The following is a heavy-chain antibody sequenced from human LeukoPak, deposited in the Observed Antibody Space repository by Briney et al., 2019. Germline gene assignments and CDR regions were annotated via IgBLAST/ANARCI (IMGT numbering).Heavy chain of an antibody. CDR1: GCSLSSGSSC. CDR2: IYSSGST. Sequence: PSETLSLTCTDSGCSLSSGSSCGRWIRQPAGKGLEWIGRIYSSGSTNYNPSLKSRVTMSVDTSKNHFSLKLSSVTAADTAVYYSASGTIAARFDHCGQGTPVSVYS. D-gene: IGHD6-6*01. J-gene: IGHJ4*02. V-gene: IGHV4-61*02. CDR3: ASGTIAARFDH.